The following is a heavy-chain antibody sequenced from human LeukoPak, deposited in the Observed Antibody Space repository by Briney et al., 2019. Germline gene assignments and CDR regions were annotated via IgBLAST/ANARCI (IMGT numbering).Heavy chain of an antibody. V-gene: IGHV3-74*01. Sequence: GGSLRLSCAASGFTFSSYWMHWVRQAPGKGLVWVSRINSDGSSTSYADSVKGRFTISRDNSKNTLYLQMNSLRAEDTAIYYCAKNGGRGAYCTGGTCYPYFYYYMDVWGKGTTVTVSS. J-gene: IGHJ6*03. CDR3: AKNGGRGAYCTGGTCYPYFYYYMDV. CDR1: GFTFSSYW. D-gene: IGHD2-15*01. CDR2: INSDGSST.